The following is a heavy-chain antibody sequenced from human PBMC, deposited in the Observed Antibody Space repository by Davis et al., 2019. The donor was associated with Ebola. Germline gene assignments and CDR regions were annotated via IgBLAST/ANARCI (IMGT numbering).Heavy chain of an antibody. D-gene: IGHD3-22*01. V-gene: IGHV5-10-1*01. CDR1: GYSFTSYW. Sequence: GESLKISCKGSGYSFTSYWISWVRQLPGKGLEWMGRIDPSDSYTNYSPSFQGHVTISADKSISTAYLQWSSLKASDTAMYYCARLLITRYYFDYWGQGTLVTVSS. CDR2: IDPSDSYT. J-gene: IGHJ4*02. CDR3: ARLLITRYYFDY.